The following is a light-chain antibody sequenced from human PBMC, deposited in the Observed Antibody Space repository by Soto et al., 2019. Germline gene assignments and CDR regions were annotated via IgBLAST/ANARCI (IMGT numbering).Light chain of an antibody. J-gene: IGKJ5*01. CDR1: QGISSY. Sequence: DIQMTQSPSTLSAYVGERVTITCRASQGISSYLAWYQQKPGKAPKLLIYDASTLQSGVPSRFSGSGSGTEFTLTISSLQPGDFATYNCQQFHSYPFGFGQGTRLEI. CDR3: QQFHSYPFG. V-gene: IGKV1-9*01. CDR2: DAS.